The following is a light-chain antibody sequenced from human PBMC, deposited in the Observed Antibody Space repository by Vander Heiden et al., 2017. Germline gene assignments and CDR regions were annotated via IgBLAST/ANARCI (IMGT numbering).Light chain of an antibody. V-gene: IGKV3-11*01. Sequence: DIVLTQSPATLSLSPGERATLSCRASQSVRSSLAWYQQKPGQAPRLLIYDTSNRATGIPARFSGSGSGTDFTLTISSLEPEDFAVYYCQQRNSWPRTFGQGTKVEI. CDR2: DTS. CDR3: QQRNSWPRT. CDR1: QSVRSS. J-gene: IGKJ1*01.